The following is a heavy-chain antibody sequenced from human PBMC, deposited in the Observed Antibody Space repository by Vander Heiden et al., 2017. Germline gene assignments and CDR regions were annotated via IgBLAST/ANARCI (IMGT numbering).Heavy chain of an antibody. V-gene: IGHV3-7*01. Sequence: EAQLVESGGGLVQPGGSLRLSCAASGLTFSNYLMYWVRQAPGKGLEWVANINEDGSEKYYVESVKGRFTIYRDNAKNSLFLQMKTLRVEDTAVYYCASLDHWGQGTLVAVSS. CDR1: GLTFSNYL. CDR2: INEDGSEK. CDR3: ASLDH. J-gene: IGHJ4*02.